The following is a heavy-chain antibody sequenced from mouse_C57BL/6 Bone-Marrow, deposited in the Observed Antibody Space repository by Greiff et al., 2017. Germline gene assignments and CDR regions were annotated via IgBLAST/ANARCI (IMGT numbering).Heavy chain of an antibody. J-gene: IGHJ1*03. CDR3: ANYYVSSPHWYFDV. Sequence: QVQLQQSGPQLVKPGASVKISCKASGYAFSSSWMNWVKQRPGKGLEWIGRIYPGDGDTNYNGKFKGKATLTADKSSSTAYMQLSSLTSEDSAVYFCANYYVSSPHWYFDVWGTGTTVTVSS. CDR1: GYAFSSSW. CDR2: IYPGDGDT. D-gene: IGHD1-1*01. V-gene: IGHV1-82*01.